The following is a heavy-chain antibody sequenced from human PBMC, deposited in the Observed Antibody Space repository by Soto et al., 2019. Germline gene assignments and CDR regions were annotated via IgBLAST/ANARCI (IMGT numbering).Heavy chain of an antibody. D-gene: IGHD6-13*01. CDR1: GYTFTGYY. CDR2: INPNSGGT. CDR3: ARAGSSWSLQGYWFDP. J-gene: IGHJ5*02. V-gene: IGHV1-2*04. Sequence: EASVKVSCKASGYTFTGYYMHWVRQAPGQGLEWMGWINPNSGGTNYAQKFQGWVTMTRDTSISTAYMELSRLRSDDTAVYYCARAGSSWSLQGYWFDPWGQGTLVTVSS.